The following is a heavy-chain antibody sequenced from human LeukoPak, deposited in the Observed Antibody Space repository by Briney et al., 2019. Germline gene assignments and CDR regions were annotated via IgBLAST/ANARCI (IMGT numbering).Heavy chain of an antibody. CDR2: VSHSGSS. J-gene: IGHJ5*02. D-gene: IGHD4-23*01. CDR1: GGPFRGFF. Sequence: SETLSLTCAVYGGPFRGFFWSWIRQAPGKGLEWIGEVSHSGSSNYNPSLKSRINISLNTSKSQFSLRLTSVTAADTAVYYCARGIFYGGRNQYIWLDLWGQGTLVTVSS. CDR3: ARGIFYGGRNQYIWLDL. V-gene: IGHV4-34*01.